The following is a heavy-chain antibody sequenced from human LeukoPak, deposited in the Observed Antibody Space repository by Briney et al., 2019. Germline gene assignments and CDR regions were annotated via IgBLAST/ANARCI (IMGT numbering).Heavy chain of an antibody. CDR3: ARDPKITIFGVVPYYYYGMDV. CDR2: ISAYNGNT. D-gene: IGHD3-3*01. CDR1: GYTFTSYG. J-gene: IGHJ6*02. Sequence: ASVKVSCKASGYTFTSYGSSWVRQAPGQELEWMGWISAYNGNTNYAQKLQGRVTMTTDTSTSTAYMELRSLRSDDTAVYYCARDPKITIFGVVPYYYYGMDVWGQGTTVTVSS. V-gene: IGHV1-18*01.